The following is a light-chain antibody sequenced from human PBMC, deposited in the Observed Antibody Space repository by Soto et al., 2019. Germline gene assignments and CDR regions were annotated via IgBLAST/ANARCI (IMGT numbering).Light chain of an antibody. J-gene: IGLJ2*01. CDR3: SSYAGSDNLMV. Sequence: QSALTQPPSASGSPGQSVTISCTGTSSDVGYYSYVSWYQHHPGEAPKLMIYEVSKRPSGVPDRFSGSKSGNTAPLTVSGLQAEDEADYYCSSYAGSDNLMVFGGGTKVTVL. CDR1: SSDVGYYSY. V-gene: IGLV2-8*01. CDR2: EVS.